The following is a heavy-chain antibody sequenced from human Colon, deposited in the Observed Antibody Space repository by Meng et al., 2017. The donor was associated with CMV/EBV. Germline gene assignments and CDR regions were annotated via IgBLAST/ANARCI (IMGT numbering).Heavy chain of an antibody. V-gene: IGHV3-23*01. D-gene: IGHD2-2*02. CDR2: ISGGGDST. J-gene: IGHJ4*02. CDR1: GFTFSTYA. CDR3: ARGSYTTSYEVDY. Sequence: EVQLLASGGGLAQPGGSLRLTCATSGFTFSTYAMSWVRQAPGKGLEWVSAISGGGDSTHYADSVQGRFTISRDGSTNTLSLQMNGLRADDTAVYYCARGSYTTSYEVDYWGQGTLVTVSS.